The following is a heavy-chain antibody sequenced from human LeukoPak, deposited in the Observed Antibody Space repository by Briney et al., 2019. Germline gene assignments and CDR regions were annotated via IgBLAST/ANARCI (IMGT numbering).Heavy chain of an antibody. CDR2: IYYSGST. D-gene: IGHD6-19*01. CDR1: GGSISSSSYY. V-gene: IGHV4-39*01. CDR3: ARHVTVAGTWYFDY. J-gene: IGHJ4*02. Sequence: SETLSLTCTVSGGSISSSSYYWGWIRQPPGKGLEWIGSIYYSGSTYYNPSLKSRVTISVDTSTNQFSLKLSSVTAADTAVYYCARHVTVAGTWYFDYWGQGTLVTVSS.